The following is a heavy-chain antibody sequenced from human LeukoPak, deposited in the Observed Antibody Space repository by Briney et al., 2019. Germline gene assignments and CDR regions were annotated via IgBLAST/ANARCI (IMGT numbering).Heavy chain of an antibody. J-gene: IGHJ3*02. D-gene: IGHD4-23*01. CDR1: GFTFSSFG. CDR2: IWYDASNK. V-gene: IGHV3-33*01. Sequence: PGGSLRLSCAASGFTFSSFGMHWVRQAPGKGLEWVAVIWYDASNKYYADSVKGRFTISRDNSKNTLYLQMNSLRAEDTAVYYCAREVVTNAFDIWGQGTMVTVSP. CDR3: AREVVTNAFDI.